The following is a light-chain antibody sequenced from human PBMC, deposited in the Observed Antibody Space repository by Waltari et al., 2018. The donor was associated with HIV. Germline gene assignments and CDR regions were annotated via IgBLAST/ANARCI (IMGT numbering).Light chain of an antibody. CDR2: DVD. CDR3: ASFTGDDTVL. Sequence: SAVTQPASVSGLPGQSVTISCTGGDSDFGLYNYVSWYQLHPGKVPLLILFDVDSRAPGISDRFSGSKSGPTASLNISGVRAEDEADYYCASFTGDDTVLFGGGTKVTVL. V-gene: IGLV2-14*03. J-gene: IGLJ2*01. CDR1: DSDFGLYNY.